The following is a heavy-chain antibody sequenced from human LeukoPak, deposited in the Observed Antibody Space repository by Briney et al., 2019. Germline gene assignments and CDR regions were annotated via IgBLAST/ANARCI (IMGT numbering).Heavy chain of an antibody. Sequence: ASVKVSCKASGYTFTDYYMHWVREAPGQGREWMGWINTHSGGTSYAQKFQGRVTMTRDTSISTAYMDLNSLGSDDTAVYYCARTLIAAPVDYWSQGTLVTVYS. CDR1: GYTFTDYY. V-gene: IGHV1-2*02. CDR2: INTHSGGT. J-gene: IGHJ4*02. D-gene: IGHD6-6*01. CDR3: ARTLIAAPVDY.